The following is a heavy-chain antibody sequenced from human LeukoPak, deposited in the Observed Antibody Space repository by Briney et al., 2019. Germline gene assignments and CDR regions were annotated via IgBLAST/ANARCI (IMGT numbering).Heavy chain of an antibody. CDR1: GGAFSIYA. J-gene: IGHJ4*02. Sequence: GASVKVSCKASGGAFSIYAISWVRQAPGQGLEWMGGIIPIFGTANYAQKFQGRVTITADESTSTAYMELSSLRSEDTAVYYCAGNAGYSSSWPFDYWGQGTLVTVSS. V-gene: IGHV1-69*13. D-gene: IGHD6-13*01. CDR3: AGNAGYSSSWPFDY. CDR2: IIPIFGTA.